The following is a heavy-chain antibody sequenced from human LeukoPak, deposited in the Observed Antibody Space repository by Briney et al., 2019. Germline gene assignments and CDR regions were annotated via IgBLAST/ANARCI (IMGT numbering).Heavy chain of an antibody. CDR1: GYTFTSYD. Sequence: ASVKVSCKASGYTFTSYDINWVRQATGQGLEWMGWMNPNSGNTDYAQKFQGRVTMTRNTSISTAYLELSSLRSDDTAVYYCARTSYDFWSGYPHYYYYYMDVWGKGTTVTVSS. CDR2: MNPNSGNT. D-gene: IGHD3-3*01. V-gene: IGHV1-8*01. J-gene: IGHJ6*03. CDR3: ARTSYDFWSGYPHYYYYYMDV.